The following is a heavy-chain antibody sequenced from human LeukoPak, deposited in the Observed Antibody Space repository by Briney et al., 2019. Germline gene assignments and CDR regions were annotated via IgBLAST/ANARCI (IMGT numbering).Heavy chain of an antibody. CDR3: ARDRELGY. D-gene: IGHD3-10*01. Sequence: PSETLSLTCTVSGGSISSYYWSWIRQPPGKGLEWIGFMYYNGRTNYSPSLKSRLTITVAPSKNQFSLNLTSVTAADTAVYYCARDRELGYWGQGTLVTVSS. V-gene: IGHV4-59*12. CDR1: GGSISSYY. J-gene: IGHJ4*02. CDR2: MYYNGRT.